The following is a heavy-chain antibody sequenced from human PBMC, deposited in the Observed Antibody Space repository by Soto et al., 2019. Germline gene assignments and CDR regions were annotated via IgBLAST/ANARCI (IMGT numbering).Heavy chain of an antibody. J-gene: IGHJ4*02. D-gene: IGHD4-17*01. CDR2: IIPIFGTA. CDR1: GGTFSSYA. V-gene: IGHV1-69*13. CDR3: ARVATTVTHLDY. Sequence: ASVKVSCKASGGTFSSYAISWVRQAPGQGLEWMGGIIPIFGTANYAQKFQGRVTITADESTSTAYMELSSLRSEDTAVYYCARVATTVTHLDYWGQGTLVTVSS.